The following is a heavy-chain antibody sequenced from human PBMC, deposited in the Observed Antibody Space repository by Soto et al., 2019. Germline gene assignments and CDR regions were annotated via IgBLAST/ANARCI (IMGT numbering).Heavy chain of an antibody. J-gene: IGHJ6*02. CDR1: GFTFSSYW. V-gene: IGHV3-7*01. CDR3: ERAPYYYDSSGYYYSYGMDV. CDR2: INQDGSEK. D-gene: IGHD3-22*01. Sequence: GGSLRLSCAASGFTFSSYWMSWVRQAPGKGLEWVANINQDGSEKYYVGSVNGRFTISIDNANNSLYLQMNSLRAEDTAVYYCERAPYYYDSSGYYYSYGMDVWGQGTPVTVSS.